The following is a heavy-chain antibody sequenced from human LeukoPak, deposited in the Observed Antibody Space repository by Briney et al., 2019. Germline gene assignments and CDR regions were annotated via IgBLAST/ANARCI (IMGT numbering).Heavy chain of an antibody. CDR2: IYYSGST. CDR1: GGSISSGGYS. J-gene: IGHJ4*02. CDR3: ARGMGYYFDY. V-gene: IGHV4-31*03. D-gene: IGHD3-10*01. Sequence: SETLSLTCTVSGGSISSGGYSWSWIRQHPGKGLEWIGYIYYSGSTYYNPSLKSRVTISVDTSKNQFSLKLSSVTAADTAVYYCARGMGYYFDYWGQGTLVTVSS.